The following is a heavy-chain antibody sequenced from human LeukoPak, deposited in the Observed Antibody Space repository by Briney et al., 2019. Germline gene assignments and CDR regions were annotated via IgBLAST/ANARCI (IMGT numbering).Heavy chain of an antibody. J-gene: IGHJ4*02. V-gene: IGHV1-69*06. Sequence: GASVKVSCKASGGTFSNNPISWVRQAPGQGLEWMGEIIPIFGTATYAQKFQGRVTITADTSTSTVYMELSSLRSEDTAVYYCAKDRSKGSYGDEFDFWGQGTLVTVSS. CDR2: IIPIFGTA. CDR1: GGTFSNNP. CDR3: AKDRSKGSYGDEFDF. D-gene: IGHD3-10*01.